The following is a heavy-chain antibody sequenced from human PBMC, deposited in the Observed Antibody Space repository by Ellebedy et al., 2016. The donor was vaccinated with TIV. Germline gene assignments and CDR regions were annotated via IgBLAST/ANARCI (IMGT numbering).Heavy chain of an antibody. CDR2: IKQDESEK. CDR1: GFTFSGYW. Sequence: GESLKISCAASGFTFSGYWMTWMRQAPGKGLERVANIKQDESEKQYVDSVKGRFTISRDNAENSLFLQMNSLRAEDTAVYYCAREADHNSVDYWGQGTLVTVSS. V-gene: IGHV3-7*01. D-gene: IGHD4-23*01. J-gene: IGHJ4*02. CDR3: AREADHNSVDY.